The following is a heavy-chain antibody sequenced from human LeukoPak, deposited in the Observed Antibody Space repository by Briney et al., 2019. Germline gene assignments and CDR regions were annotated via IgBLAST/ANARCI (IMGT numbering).Heavy chain of an antibody. CDR3: ARVLRGGRRLDY. CDR2: INHRGST. Sequence: SETLSLTCAVYGGSFSGYYWSWIRQPPGKGLEWIGEINHRGSTNYNPSLKSRVTISVDTSKNQFSLKLSSVTAADTAVYYCARVLRGGRRLDYWGQGTLVTVSS. J-gene: IGHJ4*02. D-gene: IGHD3-16*01. CDR1: GGSFSGYY. V-gene: IGHV4-34*01.